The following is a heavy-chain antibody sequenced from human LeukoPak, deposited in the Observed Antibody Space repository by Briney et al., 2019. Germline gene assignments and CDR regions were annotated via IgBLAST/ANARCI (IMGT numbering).Heavy chain of an antibody. J-gene: IGHJ4*02. D-gene: IGHD5-18*01. CDR2: ISGSGGST. Sequence: GGSLRLSCAASGFTFSSYAMSWVRQAPGKGLEWVSAISGSGGSTYYADSVKGRFTISRDNSKNTLYLQMNSLRAEDTAVYYCAKVRGYSYAKMGTTVFDYWGQGSLVTVSS. V-gene: IGHV3-23*01. CDR3: AKVRGYSYAKMGTTVFDY. CDR1: GFTFSSYA.